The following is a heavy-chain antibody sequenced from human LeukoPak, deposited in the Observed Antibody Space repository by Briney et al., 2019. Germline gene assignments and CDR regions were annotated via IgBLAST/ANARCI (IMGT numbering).Heavy chain of an antibody. CDR2: IYYSGST. V-gene: IGHV4-39*07. CDR3: ASPHWGKFDY. J-gene: IGHJ4*02. Sequence: SETLSLTCTVSGGSISSSSYYWGWIRQPPGKGLEWIGSIYYSGSTYYNPSLKSRVTISVDTSKNQFSLKLSSVTAADTAVYYCASPHWGKFDYWGQGTLVTVSS. CDR1: GGSISSSSYY. D-gene: IGHD3-16*01.